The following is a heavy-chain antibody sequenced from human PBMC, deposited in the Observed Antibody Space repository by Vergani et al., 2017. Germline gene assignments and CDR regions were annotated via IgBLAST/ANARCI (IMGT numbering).Heavy chain of an antibody. CDR2: IIPIFGTA. CDR3: ARDSSITMVRGGRLRYYYYYGMDV. D-gene: IGHD3-10*01. V-gene: IGHV1-69*01. Sequence: QVQLVQSGAEVKKPGSSVKVSCKASGGTFSSYAISWVRQAPGQGLEWMGGIIPIFGTANYAQKFQGRVTITADESTSTAYMELSSLRSEDTAVYYCARDSSITMVRGGRLRYYYYYGMDVWGQGTTVTVSS. J-gene: IGHJ6*02. CDR1: GGTFSSYA.